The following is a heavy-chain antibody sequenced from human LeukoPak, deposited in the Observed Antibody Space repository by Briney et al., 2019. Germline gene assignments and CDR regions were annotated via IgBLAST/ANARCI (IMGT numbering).Heavy chain of an antibody. D-gene: IGHD6-13*01. CDR3: ARDMGVAAAAKYIFDY. CDR1: GFTFSTYG. V-gene: IGHV3-30*03. J-gene: IGHJ4*02. CDR2: ISYDGSNK. Sequence: PGGSLRLSCAASGFTFSTYGMHWVRQAPGKGLEWVAVISYDGSNKYYADSVRGRFTVSRDNSKNTLSLQMNSLRVEDTALYSCARDMGVAAAAKYIFDYWGQGTLVTVAS.